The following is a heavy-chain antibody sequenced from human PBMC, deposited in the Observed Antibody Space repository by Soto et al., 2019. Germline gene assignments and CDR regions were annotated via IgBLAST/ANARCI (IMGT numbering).Heavy chain of an antibody. CDR3: ARRNTGGAFPT. Sequence: QVQLVQSGAEVKKPGSSVRVSCRASGGSFSSSPLTWVRLAPGQGLECMGNIVPIFGTEKYAQKFQGRVSITADHSTRNTYLEMSALSPDDTVIYYCARRNTGGAFPTWGPGTRLTGSS. CDR2: IVPIFGTE. CDR1: GGSFSSSP. J-gene: IGHJ3*01. V-gene: IGHV1-69*15. D-gene: IGHD3-10*01.